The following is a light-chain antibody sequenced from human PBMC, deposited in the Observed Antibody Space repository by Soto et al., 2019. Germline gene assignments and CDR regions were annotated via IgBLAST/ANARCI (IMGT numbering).Light chain of an antibody. V-gene: IGKV3-15*01. J-gene: IGKJ4*01. CDR2: GAS. CDR3: QHYTNWPLT. Sequence: EIVMTQSPATLSVSPGERATLSCRASHSVSSRLAWYQQKPGQAPRLLSYGASTRATGLPARFSGSGSGTEFTLTISSLQSEDFAVYYCQHYTNWPLTFVGGTKVDIK. CDR1: HSVSSR.